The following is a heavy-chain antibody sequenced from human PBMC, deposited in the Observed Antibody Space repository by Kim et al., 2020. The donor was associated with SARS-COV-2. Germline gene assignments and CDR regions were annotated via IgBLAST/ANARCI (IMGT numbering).Heavy chain of an antibody. V-gene: IGHV1-3*01. Sequence: SQKFQGRVTITRDTSASTAYMELSSLRSEDTAVYYCARALIAAPSLGFQHWGQGTLVTVSS. CDR3: ARALIAAPSLGFQH. D-gene: IGHD6-13*01. J-gene: IGHJ1*01.